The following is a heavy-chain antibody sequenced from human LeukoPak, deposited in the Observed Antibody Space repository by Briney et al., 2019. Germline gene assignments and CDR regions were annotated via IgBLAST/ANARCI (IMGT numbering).Heavy chain of an antibody. CDR1: GGSISSGGYS. CDR3: ARGLGYCSSTSCYEDYYGMDV. D-gene: IGHD2-2*01. Sequence: PSQTLSLTCAVSGGSISSGGYSWSWIRQPPGKGLEWIGYIYHSGSTYYNPSLKSRVTISVDRSKSQFSLKLSSVTAADTAVYYCARGLGYCSSTSCYEDYYGMDVWGQGTTVTVSS. CDR2: IYHSGST. V-gene: IGHV4-30-2*01. J-gene: IGHJ6*02.